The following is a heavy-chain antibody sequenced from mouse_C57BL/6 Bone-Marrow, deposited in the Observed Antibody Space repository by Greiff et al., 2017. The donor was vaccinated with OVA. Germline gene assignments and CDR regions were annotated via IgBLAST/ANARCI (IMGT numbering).Heavy chain of an antibody. D-gene: IGHD2-5*01. J-gene: IGHJ2*01. CDR2: ISSGGSYT. CDR3: ARRYYYSNSYYFDY. Sequence: EVQGVESGGDLVKPGGSLKLSCAASGFTFSSYGMSWVRQTPDKRLEWVATISSGGSYTYYPDSVKGRFTISRDNAKNTLYLQMSSLKSEDTAMYYCARRYYYSNSYYFDYWGQGTTLTVSS. CDR1: GFTFSSYG. V-gene: IGHV5-6*01.